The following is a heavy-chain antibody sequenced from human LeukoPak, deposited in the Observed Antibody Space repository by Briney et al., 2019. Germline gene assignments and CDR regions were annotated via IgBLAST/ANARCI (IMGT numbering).Heavy chain of an antibody. Sequence: GRSLRLSCAASGFTFSTYPMHWVRQAPGKGLEWVAVISYDDGTNKYYADSVKGRFTISRDNSKNTLYLQMNSLRAEDTAVYYCARLNLGYGYFLEATKHDYWGQGTLVTASS. D-gene: IGHD5-18*01. V-gene: IGHV3-30-3*01. J-gene: IGHJ4*02. CDR2: ISYDDGTNK. CDR3: ARLNLGYGYFLEATKHDY. CDR1: GFTFSTYP.